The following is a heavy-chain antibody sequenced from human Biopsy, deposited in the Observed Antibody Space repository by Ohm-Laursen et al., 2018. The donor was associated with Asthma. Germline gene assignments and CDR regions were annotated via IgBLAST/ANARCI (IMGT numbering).Heavy chain of an antibody. Sequence: VKISCKSLGGTFNAYVIGWGRQAPGQGLEWMGGINSVFGTTTYPQKFQDRVTITADDSTSTVYMELSSLRSEDTAVYYCARKAGSCISRTCYSMDFWGQGTLVTVSS. CDR3: ARKAGSCISRTCYSMDF. J-gene: IGHJ4*02. V-gene: IGHV1-69*13. CDR1: GGTFNAYV. CDR2: INSVFGTT. D-gene: IGHD2-2*01.